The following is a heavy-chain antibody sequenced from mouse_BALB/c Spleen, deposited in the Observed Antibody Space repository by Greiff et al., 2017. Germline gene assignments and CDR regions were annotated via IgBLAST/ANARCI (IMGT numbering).Heavy chain of an antibody. J-gene: IGHJ3*01. CDR1: GYTFTSYV. D-gene: IGHD2-3*01. CDR2: INPYNDGT. Sequence: EVQLQESGPELVKPGASVKMSCKASGYTFTSYVMHWVKQKPGQGLEWIGYINPYNDGTKYNQKFKGKATLTSDKSSSTAYMELSSLTSEDSAVYYCARGNDGYLFAYWGQGTLVTVSA. CDR3: ARGNDGYLFAY. V-gene: IGHV1-14*01.